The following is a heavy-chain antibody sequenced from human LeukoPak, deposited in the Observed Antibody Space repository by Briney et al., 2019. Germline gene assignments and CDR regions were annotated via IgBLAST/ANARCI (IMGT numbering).Heavy chain of an antibody. J-gene: IGHJ4*02. CDR3: ARGGHRQKEF. V-gene: IGHV3-7*01. CDR2: IKHDGSEK. Sequence: PGVSLRLSCAASGFTLSSYWMSWLRQAPGKGLEWVGNIKHDGSEKHYVDSVKGRFTISRDNAKNSLYLQMNSLRAEDTAVYYGARGGHRQKEFWGQGTQVTVSS. D-gene: IGHD3-10*01. CDR1: GFTLSSYW.